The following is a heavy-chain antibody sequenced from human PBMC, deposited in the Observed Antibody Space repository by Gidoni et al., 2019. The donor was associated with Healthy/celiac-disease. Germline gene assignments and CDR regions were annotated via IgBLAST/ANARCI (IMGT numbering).Heavy chain of an antibody. Sequence: EVQLVESGGGLVQPGGSLRLSCAASGFTFSSYWMHWVRQAPGKGLVWVSRINSDGGSTSYADSVKGRFTISRDNAKNTLYLQMNSLRAEDTAVYYCARPAEMATITSCFDPWGQGTLVTVSS. CDR1: GFTFSSYW. D-gene: IGHD5-12*01. CDR2: INSDGGST. J-gene: IGHJ5*02. CDR3: ARPAEMATITSCFDP. V-gene: IGHV3-74*01.